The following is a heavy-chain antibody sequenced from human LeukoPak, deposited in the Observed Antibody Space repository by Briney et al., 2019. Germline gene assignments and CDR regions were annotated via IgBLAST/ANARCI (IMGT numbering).Heavy chain of an antibody. CDR2: ISGSGGST. D-gene: IGHD3-22*01. CDR3: TSTTYTMIVV. Sequence: QTGGSLRLSCAASGFTFSSYAMSWVRQAPGKGLEWVSAISGSGGSTYYADSVKGRFTISRDNSKNTAYLQMNSLKTEDTAVYYCTSTTYTMIVVWGQGTLVTVSS. V-gene: IGHV3-23*01. CDR1: GFTFSSYA. J-gene: IGHJ4*02.